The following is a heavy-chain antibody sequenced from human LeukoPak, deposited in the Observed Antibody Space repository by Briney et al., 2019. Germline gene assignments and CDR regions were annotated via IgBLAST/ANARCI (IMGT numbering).Heavy chain of an antibody. CDR3: ARIKAHSYGSDAFDL. CDR2: IGTAGDT. J-gene: IGHJ3*01. V-gene: IGHV3-13*04. CDR1: GFTFSFYD. Sequence: PGGSLRLSCAASGFTFSFYDMHWVRQVAGKGLEWVSTIGTAGDTHYPDSVRGRFTISRENAKNSLYLQMNSLRAGDTAVHYCARIKAHSYGSDAFDLWGQGTMVTVSS. D-gene: IGHD5-18*01.